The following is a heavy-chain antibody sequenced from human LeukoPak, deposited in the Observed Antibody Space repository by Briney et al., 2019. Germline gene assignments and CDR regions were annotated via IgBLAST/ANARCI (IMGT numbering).Heavy chain of an antibody. Sequence: GSLRLSCAASGFTFSSYAMSWVRQAPGKGLEWIGYIYYSGSTNYNPSLKSRVTISVDTSKNQFSLKLSSVTAADTAVYYCARRGRGSSWYDYWGQGTLVTVSS. CDR2: IYYSGST. CDR1: GFTFSSYA. J-gene: IGHJ4*02. CDR3: ARRGRGSSWYDY. V-gene: IGHV4-59*08. D-gene: IGHD6-13*01.